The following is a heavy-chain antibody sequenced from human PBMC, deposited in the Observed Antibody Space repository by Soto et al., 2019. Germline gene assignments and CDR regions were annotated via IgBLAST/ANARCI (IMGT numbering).Heavy chain of an antibody. J-gene: IGHJ5*02. CDR3: ARLYSSPRWFDP. CDR2: IYHSGTT. V-gene: IGHV4-4*02. D-gene: IGHD4-4*01. Sequence: QVQLQESGPGLVKPSGTLSLTCAVSGGSISSSNWWSWVRQPPGKGLEWIGEIYHSGTTNYNPSLKSRVTIALNKSKNQFSLQLSAATAADTAVYYCARLYSSPRWFDPWGQGTLVAVSS. CDR1: GGSISSSNW.